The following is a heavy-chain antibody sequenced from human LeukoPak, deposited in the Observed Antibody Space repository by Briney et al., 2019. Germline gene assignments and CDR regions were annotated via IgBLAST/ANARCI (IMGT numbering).Heavy chain of an antibody. D-gene: IGHD3-16*02. CDR2: ISSSSSTI. Sequence: GGTLRLSCAASGFTLSSYAMSWVREAPGKGREWGSYISSSSSTIYYADSLKGRFTISRDNAKNSLYLQMNSLRAEDTAVYYCARGDYDYVGGSYRSEFDYWGQGTLVTVSS. V-gene: IGHV3-48*01. CDR1: GFTLSSYA. CDR3: ARGDYDYVGGSYRSEFDY. J-gene: IGHJ4*02.